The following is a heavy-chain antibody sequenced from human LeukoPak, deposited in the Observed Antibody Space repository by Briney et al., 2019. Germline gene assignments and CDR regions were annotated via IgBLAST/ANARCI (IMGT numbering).Heavy chain of an antibody. J-gene: IGHJ4*02. CDR3: TSHYGSGGYYQIY. Sequence: GGSLRLSCAASGFTFSGSAMHWARQASGKGLEWVGRIRSKANNYATAYAASVEGRFTVSRDDSKNTAYLQMNSLKTEDTAMYYCTSHYGSGGYYQIYWGQGTLVTVSS. V-gene: IGHV3-73*01. CDR2: IRSKANNYAT. D-gene: IGHD3-10*01. CDR1: GFTFSGSA.